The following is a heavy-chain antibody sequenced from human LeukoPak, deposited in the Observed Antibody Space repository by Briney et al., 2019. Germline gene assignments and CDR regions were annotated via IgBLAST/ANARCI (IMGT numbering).Heavy chain of an antibody. J-gene: IGHJ4*02. D-gene: IGHD2-15*01. Sequence: GGSLRLSCAVSGFTLSSYGMQWVRQAPGKGLEWVAVISYDGSNKYYADSVKGRFTISRDNSKNTLYLQMSSLRAEDTAVYYCASGHGSSTYYFDYWGQGTLVTVSP. V-gene: IGHV3-30*03. CDR2: ISYDGSNK. CDR3: ASGHGSSTYYFDY. CDR1: GFTLSSYG.